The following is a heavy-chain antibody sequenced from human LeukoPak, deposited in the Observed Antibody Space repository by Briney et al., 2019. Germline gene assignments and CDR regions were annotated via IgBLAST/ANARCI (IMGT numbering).Heavy chain of an antibody. J-gene: IGHJ3*01. CDR1: GGSINAFY. CDR3: ARQPANTADFDV. D-gene: IGHD5-18*01. CDR2: VRANGDN. V-gene: IGHV4-4*08. Sequence: SETLSLTCTVSGGSINAFYWSWIRQPPGKGLEWIAYVRANGDNNYNPSLKSRVAISLDTANSQISLRLNFVTAADTAIYYCARQPANTADFDVWGQGKMVTVSS.